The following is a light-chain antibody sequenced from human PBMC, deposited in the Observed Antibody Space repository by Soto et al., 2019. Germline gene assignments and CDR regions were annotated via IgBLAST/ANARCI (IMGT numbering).Light chain of an antibody. CDR1: QSINIF. V-gene: IGKV1-39*01. CDR2: GAC. J-gene: IGKJ3*01. Sequence: DIQMTQSPSSLSASVGDRVTIACRASQSINIFLNWYQQKPGKAPKLLIYGACSLQSGVPSRFSAAGSGTDFNLSITSLQPEDFGTYYCQQSSGGPPFTFGPGTTVDIK. CDR3: QQSSGGPPFT.